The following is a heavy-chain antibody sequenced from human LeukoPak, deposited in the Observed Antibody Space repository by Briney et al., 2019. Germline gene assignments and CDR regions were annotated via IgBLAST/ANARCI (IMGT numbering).Heavy chain of an antibody. J-gene: IGHJ6*03. Sequence: SETLSLTCTVSGGSISSYYWSWIRQPPGKGLEWIRYIYYSGSTNYNPSLKSRVTISVDTSKDQFSLKLSSVTAADTAVYYCARRGYSYGKNYYMDVWGTGTTVTVS. V-gene: IGHV4-59*01. D-gene: IGHD5-18*01. CDR1: GGSISSYY. CDR3: ARRGYSYGKNYYMDV. CDR2: IYYSGST.